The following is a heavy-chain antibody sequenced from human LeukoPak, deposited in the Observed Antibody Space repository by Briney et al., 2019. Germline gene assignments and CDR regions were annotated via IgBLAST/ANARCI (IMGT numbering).Heavy chain of an antibody. Sequence: SETLSLTCTVSGGSISSYYWSWIRQPPGKGLGWVGYIYYIVSTNYNPSLKRRVTISVDTSKNQSSLKLSSVPAADTAVYHCARVIWNYWFAPWGQGTLVTVSS. D-gene: IGHD1-7*01. CDR1: GGSISSYY. J-gene: IGHJ5*02. CDR3: ARVIWNYWFAP. CDR2: IYYIVST. V-gene: IGHV4-59*01.